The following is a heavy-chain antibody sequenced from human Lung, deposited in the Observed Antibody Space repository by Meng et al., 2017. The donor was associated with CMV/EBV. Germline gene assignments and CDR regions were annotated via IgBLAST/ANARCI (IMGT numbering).Heavy chain of an antibody. V-gene: IGHV4-4*02. D-gene: IGHD2-21*02. CDR2: IYHSGST. CDR3: ARVVTALWGYYFDY. J-gene: IGHJ4*02. CDR1: GGSISSSNW. Sequence: VHLQARGPGLVKPSGTLSLTWAVSGGSISSSNWWSWVRQPPGKGLEWIGEIYHSGSTNYNPSLKSRVTISVDKSKNQFSLKLSSVTAADTAVYYCARVVTALWGYYFDYWGQGTLVTVSS.